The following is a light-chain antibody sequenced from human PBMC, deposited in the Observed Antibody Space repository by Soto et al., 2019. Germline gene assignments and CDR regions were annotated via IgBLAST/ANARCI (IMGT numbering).Light chain of an antibody. V-gene: IGLV2-14*01. Sequence: QSALTQPASVSGSPGQSITISCTGTSSDIGNYNYVSWYQQHPGKAPKLMISEVSNRPSGVSNRFSGSKSGNTASLTISGLQADDEADYYCSSYTSTSSYVFGGGTQLTVL. CDR1: SSDIGNYNY. CDR2: EVS. J-gene: IGLJ7*01. CDR3: SSYTSTSSYV.